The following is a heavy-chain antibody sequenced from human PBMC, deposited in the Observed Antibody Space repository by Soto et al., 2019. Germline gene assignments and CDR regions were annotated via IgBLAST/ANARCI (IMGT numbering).Heavy chain of an antibody. CDR3: AKGXFAVVAAAHYYYYGMDV. CDR2: ISGSGGST. J-gene: IGHJ6*02. V-gene: IGHV3-23*01. D-gene: IGHD2-15*01. Sequence: GESLRLSCAASGFTFSSYAMSWVRQAPGKGLEWVSAISGSGGSTYYADSVKGRFTISRDDSKNTLYLQMNSLRAEDTAVYYCAKGXFAVVAAAHYYYYGMDVWGQGTTVTVSS. CDR1: GFTFSSYA.